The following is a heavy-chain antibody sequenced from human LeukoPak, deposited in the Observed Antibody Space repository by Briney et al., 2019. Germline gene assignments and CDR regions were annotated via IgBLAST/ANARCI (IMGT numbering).Heavy chain of an antibody. V-gene: IGHV5-51*01. J-gene: IGHJ3*02. CDR2: IYPGDSDT. CDR1: GYSFTSYW. CDR3: ARIMATAGTVDAFDI. D-gene: IGHD6-13*01. Sequence: GESLKISCKGSGYSFTSYWIGWVRQMSGKGLEWMGIIYPGDSDTRYSPSFQGQVTISADKSISTAYLQWSSLKAADTAMYYCARIMATAGTVDAFDIWGQGTMVTVSS.